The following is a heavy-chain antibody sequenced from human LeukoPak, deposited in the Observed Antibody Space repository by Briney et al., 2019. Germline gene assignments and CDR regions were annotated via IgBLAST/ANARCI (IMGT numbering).Heavy chain of an antibody. D-gene: IGHD6-25*01. CDR1: GYTFTGYY. Sequence: GASVKVSCKASGYTFTGYYMHWVRQAPGQGLEWMGWINPNSGGTNYAQKFQGRVTMTRDTSISTAYMELSSLRPEDTAVYYCARGGIIAAAKGPWVDYWGQGTLVTVSS. J-gene: IGHJ4*02. CDR3: ARGGIIAAAKGPWVDY. V-gene: IGHV1-2*02. CDR2: INPNSGGT.